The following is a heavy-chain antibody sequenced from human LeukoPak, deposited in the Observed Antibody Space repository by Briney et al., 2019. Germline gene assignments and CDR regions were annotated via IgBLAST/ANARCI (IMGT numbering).Heavy chain of an antibody. J-gene: IGHJ4*02. CDR1: GFSLSTSGVC. V-gene: IGHV2-70*11. CDR3: TQAKFGSRSFDY. D-gene: IGHD6-13*01. Sequence: SGPTLVNPTQTLTLTCTFSGFSLSTSGVCVSWVRQPPGEALEWLARIDWDDDKYYSTSLKTRLTISKDTSKNQVVLTMTNMDPVDTATYYCTQAKFGSRSFDYWGQGTLVTVSS. CDR2: IDWDDDK.